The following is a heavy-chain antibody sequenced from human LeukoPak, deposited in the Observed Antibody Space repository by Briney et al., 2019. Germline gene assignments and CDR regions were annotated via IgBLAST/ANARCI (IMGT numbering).Heavy chain of an antibody. J-gene: IGHJ4*02. CDR2: ISSDGRIT. CDR1: GYIFRSYA. V-gene: IGHV3-64*01. Sequence: GGSLRLSCAASGYIFRSYAMQWVRQAPGKGLEYVSAISSDGRITHYANSVKGRFTISRDNSKNTLYLQMGSLRADDMAMYYCGRLSGWYWLDNWGQGTLVTVSS. CDR3: GRLSGWYWLDN. D-gene: IGHD6-19*01.